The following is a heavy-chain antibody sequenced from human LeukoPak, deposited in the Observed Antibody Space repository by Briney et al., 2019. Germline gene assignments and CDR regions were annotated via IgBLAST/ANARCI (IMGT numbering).Heavy chain of an antibody. Sequence: GGSLRLSCAASGLTFTNVWMSWVRQAPGKGLEWVGRIKSKTDGGTSDYAAPVKGRFTISRDDSKNTLYLQMNSLETEDTAVYYCTASLWFGERIFDYWGQGTLVTVSS. CDR2: IKSKTDGGTS. CDR1: GLTFTNVW. V-gene: IGHV3-15*01. D-gene: IGHD3-10*01. J-gene: IGHJ4*02. CDR3: TASLWFGERIFDY.